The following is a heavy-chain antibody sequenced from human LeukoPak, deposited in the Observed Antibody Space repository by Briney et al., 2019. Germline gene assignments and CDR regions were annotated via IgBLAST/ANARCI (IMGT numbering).Heavy chain of an antibody. CDR2: IRSKTHGGTT. CDR1: GFTFGDYA. J-gene: IGHJ5*02. D-gene: IGHD3-10*01. CDR3: TRAPSLSWFDP. Sequence: PGGSLRLSCTASGFTFGDYAMSWARQAPGKGPEWVGFIRSKTHGGTTEYAASVKGRFIISRDDSRSIAYLQMNSLKTEDTAVYYCTRAPSLSWFDPWGQGTLVTVSS. V-gene: IGHV3-49*04.